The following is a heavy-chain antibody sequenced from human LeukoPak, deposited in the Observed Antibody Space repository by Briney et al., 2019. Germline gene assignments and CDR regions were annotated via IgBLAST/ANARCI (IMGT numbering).Heavy chain of an antibody. CDR2: IYWNDDK. J-gene: IGHJ4*02. V-gene: IGHV2-5*01. CDR3: AHDSLYSSSSDY. D-gene: IGHD6-6*01. CDR1: GFSLSTSGVG. Sequence: ESGPTLVKPTQTLTLTCTFSGFSLSTSGVGVGWIRQPPGKALEWLALIYWNDDKRYSPSLKSRLTITKDTSKNQVVLTMTNMDPVNTATYYCAHDSLYSSSSDYWGQGTLVTVSS.